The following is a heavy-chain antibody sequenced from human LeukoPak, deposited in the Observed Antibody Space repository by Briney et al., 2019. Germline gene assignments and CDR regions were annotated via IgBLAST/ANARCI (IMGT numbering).Heavy chain of an antibody. CDR2: IYYSGST. Sequence: SETLSLTCTVSGASISSTTFYWGWIRQPPGKGLEWIGTIYYSGSTYYNPSLKSRVTISVDASKNHFSLRLSSVTAADTAVYYCARRGVGPTRLYYFDYWGQGTLATVSS. CDR3: ARRGVGPTRLYYFDY. V-gene: IGHV4-39*02. J-gene: IGHJ4*02. CDR1: GASISSTTFY. D-gene: IGHD1-26*01.